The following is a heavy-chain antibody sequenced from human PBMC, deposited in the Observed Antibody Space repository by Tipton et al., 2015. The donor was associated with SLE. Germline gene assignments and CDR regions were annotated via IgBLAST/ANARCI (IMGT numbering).Heavy chain of an antibody. Sequence: LVKPSETLSLTCTVSGYSISRGYYWGWIRQPPGGGLEWLGSVYPGGTAYYNPSLKSPVTVSVDTAKNQFSLKLTSVTAADTAVYYCARDPLRDYGGQTAPESWGQGTLVTVSS. J-gene: IGHJ5*02. CDR3: ARDPLRDYGGQTAPES. CDR1: GYSISRGYY. D-gene: IGHD4-23*01. V-gene: IGHV4-38-2*02. CDR2: VYPGGTA.